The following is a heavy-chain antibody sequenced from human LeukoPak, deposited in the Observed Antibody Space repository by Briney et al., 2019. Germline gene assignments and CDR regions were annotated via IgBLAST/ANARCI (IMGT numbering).Heavy chain of an antibody. Sequence: PGGSLRLSCAASGFTFSSYGMHWVRQAPGKGLEWVAVIWYDGSNKYYADSVKGRFTISRDNSKDTLYLQMNSLRAEDTAVYYCARESPQNYCSGGSCSYYFDYWGQGTLVTVSS. CDR2: IWYDGSNK. CDR3: ARESPQNYCSGGSCSYYFDY. CDR1: GFTFSSYG. V-gene: IGHV3-30*19. D-gene: IGHD2-15*01. J-gene: IGHJ4*02.